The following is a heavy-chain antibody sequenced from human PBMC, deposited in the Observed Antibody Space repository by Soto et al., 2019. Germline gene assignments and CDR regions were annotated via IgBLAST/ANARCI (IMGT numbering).Heavy chain of an antibody. D-gene: IGHD6-19*01. Sequence: QVQLVESGGGVVQPGRSLRLSCAASGFNFSSYVMHWVRQAPGKGLEWVAVIWYDGGNKYYADSVKGRFTSSRDNSKNKLYLQMNSLRAEDTAVYYCARDGQWLPRDGLRSSYYFDYWGQGTLVTVSS. V-gene: IGHV3-33*01. CDR2: IWYDGGNK. J-gene: IGHJ4*02. CDR1: GFNFSSYV. CDR3: ARDGQWLPRDGLRSSYYFDY.